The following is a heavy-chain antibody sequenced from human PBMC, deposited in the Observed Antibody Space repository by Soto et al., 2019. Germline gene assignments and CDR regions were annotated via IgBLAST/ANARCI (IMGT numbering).Heavy chain of an antibody. CDR2: ISAYHGNT. D-gene: IGHD1-26*01. CDR3: ARELELHNFCPQQEDD. CDR1: GYTFTSSG. J-gene: IGHJ6*01. V-gene: IGHV1-18*04. Sequence: SGKVSGKAAGYTFTSSGIRCARQAPGLGHEWMRWISAYHGNTNKAQKLQGRVTMTTETSTSTGYMELRSLREDDPAVYYCARELELHNFCPQQEDDWGPVXTGTV.